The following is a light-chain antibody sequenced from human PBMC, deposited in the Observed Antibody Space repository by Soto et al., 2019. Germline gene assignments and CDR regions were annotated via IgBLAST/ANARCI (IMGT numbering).Light chain of an antibody. V-gene: IGLV2-14*01. J-gene: IGLJ1*01. CDR2: SVS. CDR3: VSYTVSRSYV. Sequence: QSALTQPASVYGSPGQSITISCSGTSSDIGAYDHVAWFQQFPGRTPKLVIYSVSNRPSGVSYRFSGSKSGNTASLTISGLQADDEADYYCVSYTVSRSYVFGPGTKVTVL. CDR1: SSDIGAYDH.